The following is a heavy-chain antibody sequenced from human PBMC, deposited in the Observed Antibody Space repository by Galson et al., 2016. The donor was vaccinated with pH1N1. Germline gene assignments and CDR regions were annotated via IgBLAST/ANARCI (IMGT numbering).Heavy chain of an antibody. V-gene: IGHV3-72*01. Sequence: SLRLSCAASGFTFSAHYMEWFRQAPGKGLEWVGRIRHKDYGYTTEYAASVRGRLTISRDENSLYLQMNSLKVEDTAVYFCARIQPAVLNAHGFWGPGTLVSVSS. CDR3: ARIQPAVLNAHGF. CDR1: GFTFSAHY. D-gene: IGHD5-24*01. J-gene: IGHJ4*02. CDR2: IRHKDYGYTT.